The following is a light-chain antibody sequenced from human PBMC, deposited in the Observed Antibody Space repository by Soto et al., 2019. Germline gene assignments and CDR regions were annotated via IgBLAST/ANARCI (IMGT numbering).Light chain of an antibody. CDR1: SSDVGGYNY. J-gene: IGLJ1*01. CDR3: SSYTSSSTLDV. Sequence: QSALTQPASVSGSPGQSITISCTGTSSDVGGYNYVSWYQQHPGKAPKLMIYDVSNRPSGVSNRFSGSKSGNTASLTISGLQADDEADYYCSSYTSSSTLDVFGTGTTLTVL. CDR2: DVS. V-gene: IGLV2-14*01.